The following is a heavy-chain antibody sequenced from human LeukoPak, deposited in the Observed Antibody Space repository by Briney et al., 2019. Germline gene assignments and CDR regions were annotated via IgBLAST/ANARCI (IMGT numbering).Heavy chain of an antibody. D-gene: IGHD4-17*01. CDR1: GGSISSSNYH. V-gene: IGHV4-31*03. Sequence: SQTLSLTCTVSGGSISSSNYHWSWLRQHPGKGLGWIGYIYYSGSTDYNPSLKSRVAISMDTSKNQFSLNLNSVSAADTAVYYCARGDYGDNVDGAFDIWGQGTMVVVSS. CDR2: IYYSGST. J-gene: IGHJ3*02. CDR3: ARGDYGDNVDGAFDI.